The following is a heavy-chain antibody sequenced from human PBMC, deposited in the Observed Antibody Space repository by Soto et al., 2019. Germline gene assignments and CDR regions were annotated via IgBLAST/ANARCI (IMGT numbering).Heavy chain of an antibody. J-gene: IGHJ6*03. Sequence: SETLSLTCTVSGGSISSGGYYWSWIRQHPGKGLEWIGYIYYSGSTYYNPSLKSRVTISVDTSKNQFSLKLSSVTAADTAVYYCAVIFTVTTEYYYMDVWGKGTTVTVSS. D-gene: IGHD4-4*01. V-gene: IGHV4-31*03. CDR3: AVIFTVTTEYYYMDV. CDR2: IYYSGST. CDR1: GGSISSGGYY.